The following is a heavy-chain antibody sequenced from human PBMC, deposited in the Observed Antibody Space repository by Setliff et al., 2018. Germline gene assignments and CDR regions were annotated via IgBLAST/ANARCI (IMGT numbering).Heavy chain of an antibody. CDR1: GFTFSSYS. CDR2: ISYSSGSI. J-gene: IGHJ6*03. Sequence: GGSLRLSCAASGFTFSSYSMNWVRQAPGKGLEWVAHISYSSGSISYADSVKGRFTISRDNANQSLYLQMNSLRAEDTAVYYCARLALTGYDSSGYYYALEYYYYMDVWGKGTTVTVSS. CDR3: ARLALTGYDSSGYYYALEYYYYMDV. V-gene: IGHV3-48*01. D-gene: IGHD3-22*01.